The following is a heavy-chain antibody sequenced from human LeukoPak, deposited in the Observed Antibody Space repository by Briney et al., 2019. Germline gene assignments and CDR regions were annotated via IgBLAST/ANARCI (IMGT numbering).Heavy chain of an antibody. CDR2: FDPEDGET. D-gene: IGHD3-10*01. CDR1: VYTLTELS. CDR3: TKRGYGSGSYYGRADTFDI. Sequence: ASVKVSCKVSVYTLTELSMHWVRQAPGKGLEWMGGFDPEDGETIYAQKFQGRVTMTEDTATDTAYMELSSLRSEDTAVYYCTKRGYGSGSYYGRADTFDIWGHGTMVTVSS. V-gene: IGHV1-24*01. J-gene: IGHJ3*02.